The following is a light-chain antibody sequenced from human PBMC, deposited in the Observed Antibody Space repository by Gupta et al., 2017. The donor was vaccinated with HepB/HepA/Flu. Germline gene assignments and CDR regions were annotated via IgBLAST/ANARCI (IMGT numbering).Light chain of an antibody. CDR1: QSSVYRSNNKNY. V-gene: IGKV4-1*01. CDR2: WAS. CDR3: QQYNRPPWT. Sequence: TTEAPDSLHAPPAQWLSLNCKSSQSSVYRSNNKNYVAWYQQKPGQPPKLLIYWASTREAGVANRISGSGSATDSTPTISIMQTEDVAVYYCQQYNRPPWTFGHGTKVEIK. J-gene: IGKJ1*01.